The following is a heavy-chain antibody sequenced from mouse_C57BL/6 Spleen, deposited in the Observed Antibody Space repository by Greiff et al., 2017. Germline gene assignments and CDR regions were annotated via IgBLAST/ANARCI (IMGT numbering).Heavy chain of an antibody. D-gene: IGHD3-2*02. CDR2: INPNYGTT. Sequence: VQLQQSGPELVKPGASVKISCKASGYSFTDYNLNWVKQSNGQSLEWIGVINPNYGTTSYNQKFKGKATLTGDPSSSTASMQLNSLTSEDSSVYYCARDSAGGMDYWGQGTTLTVSS. J-gene: IGHJ2*01. V-gene: IGHV1-39*01. CDR3: ARDSAGGMDY. CDR1: GYSFTDYN.